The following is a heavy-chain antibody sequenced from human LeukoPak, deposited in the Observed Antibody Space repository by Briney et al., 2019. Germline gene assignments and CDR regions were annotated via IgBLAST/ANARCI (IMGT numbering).Heavy chain of an antibody. CDR3: AKGSGINHYHWIDP. D-gene: IGHD1-14*01. CDR1: GFIFRSYA. Sequence: GGSLRLSCAASGFIFRSYAMSWVRQAPGKGLEWVSGISGGGGSTYYADSVKGRFTISRDNSKNTLYLQMDSLRAEDTALYYCAKGSGINHYHWIDPWGQGTLVTVSS. CDR2: ISGGGGST. V-gene: IGHV3-23*01. J-gene: IGHJ5*02.